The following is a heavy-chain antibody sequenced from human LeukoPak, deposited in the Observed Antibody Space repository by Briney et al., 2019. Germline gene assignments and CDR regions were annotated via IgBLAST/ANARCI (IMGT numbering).Heavy chain of an antibody. J-gene: IGHJ4*02. Sequence: SETLSLTCTVSGGSISSSSYYWGWNRQPPGKGLEWIGSIYYSGSTYYNPSLKSRVTISVDTSKNQFSLKLSSVTAADTAVYYCARDLITMVRGVTPYFDYWGQGTLVTVSS. V-gene: IGHV4-39*07. D-gene: IGHD3-10*01. CDR1: GGSISSSSYY. CDR3: ARDLITMVRGVTPYFDY. CDR2: IYYSGST.